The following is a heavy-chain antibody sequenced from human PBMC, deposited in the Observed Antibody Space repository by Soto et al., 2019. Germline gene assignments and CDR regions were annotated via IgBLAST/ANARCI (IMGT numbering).Heavy chain of an antibody. CDR2: ISYDGSNK. V-gene: IGHV3-30-3*01. D-gene: IGHD3-3*01. Sequence: QVQLVESGGGVVQPGRSLRLSCAASGFTFSSYAMHWVRQAPGKGLEWVAVISYDGSNKYYADSVKGRFTISRDNSKNTLYLQMNSLRAEDTAVYYCARGEWGLRFLEWPKGHFDYWGQGTLVTVSS. CDR1: GFTFSSYA. CDR3: ARGEWGLRFLEWPKGHFDY. J-gene: IGHJ4*02.